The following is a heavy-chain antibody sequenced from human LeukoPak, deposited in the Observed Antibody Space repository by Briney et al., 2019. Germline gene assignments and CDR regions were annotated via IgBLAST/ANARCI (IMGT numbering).Heavy chain of an antibody. CDR2: ISSSGTTI. Sequence: GGSLRLSCAASGFTFSGYYMTWIRQAPGKGLEWVSYISSSGTTIYYADSVRGRFTISRDNAKNSLYLQMNSLRAEDTAVYYCARPKSMDTAMVYFDHWGQGTLVTVPS. V-gene: IGHV3-11*01. D-gene: IGHD5-18*01. CDR1: GFTFSGYY. J-gene: IGHJ4*02. CDR3: ARPKSMDTAMVYFDH.